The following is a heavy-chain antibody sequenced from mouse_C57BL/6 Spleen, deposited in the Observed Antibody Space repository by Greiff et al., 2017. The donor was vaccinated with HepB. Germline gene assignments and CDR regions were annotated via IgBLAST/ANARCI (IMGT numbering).Heavy chain of an antibody. J-gene: IGHJ2*01. D-gene: IGHD1-1*01. CDR3: ARRDYYGSSYGGYFDY. CDR2: IYWDDDK. CDR1: GFSLSTSGMG. Sequence: QVTLKESGPGILQSSQTLSLTCSFSGFSLSTSGMGVSWIRQPSGKGLEWLAHIYWDDDKRYNPSLKSRLTISKDTSRNQVFLKITSVDTADTATYYCARRDYYGSSYGGYFDYWGQGTTLTVSS. V-gene: IGHV8-12*01.